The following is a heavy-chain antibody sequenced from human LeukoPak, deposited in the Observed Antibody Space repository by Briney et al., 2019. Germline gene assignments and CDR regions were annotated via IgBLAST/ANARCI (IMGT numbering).Heavy chain of an antibody. CDR3: ARAYDSSGYIDY. CDR2: INHSGST. J-gene: IGHJ4*02. V-gene: IGHV4-34*01. Sequence: SETLSLTCAVYGGSSSGYYWSWIRQPPGKGLEWIGEINHSGSTNYNPSLKSRVTISVDTSKNQFSLKLSSVTAADTAVYYCARAYDSSGYIDYWGQGTLVTVSS. D-gene: IGHD3-22*01. CDR1: GGSSSGYY.